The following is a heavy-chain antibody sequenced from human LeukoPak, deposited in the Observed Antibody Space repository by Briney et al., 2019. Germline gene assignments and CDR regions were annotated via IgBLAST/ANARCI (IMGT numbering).Heavy chain of an antibody. J-gene: IGHJ4*02. V-gene: IGHV5-51*01. D-gene: IGHD2-15*01. CDR2: IYPGDSDT. CDR3: ARHLSGYCSGGSCYPNLDY. CDR1: GYSFTSYW. Sequence: GESLKISCKGSGYSFTSYWIGWVRQMPRKGLEWMGIIYPGDSDTRYSPSFQGQVTISADKSISTAYLQWSSLKPSDTAMYYCARHLSGYCSGGSCYPNLDYWGQGTLVTVSS.